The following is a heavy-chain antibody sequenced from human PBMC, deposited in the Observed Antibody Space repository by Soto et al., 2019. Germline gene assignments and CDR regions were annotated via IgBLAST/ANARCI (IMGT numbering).Heavy chain of an antibody. CDR3: SSPWRDEPMDL. Sequence: GGSVRLSCAASRFSFSGSETHWVRQTSGKGLEWVGRIRSKPNTYATEYAASVKGRFTISRDDSKNTAYLQMNSLKTEDTAVFYCSSPWRDEPMDLWAKGTTVTVSS. V-gene: IGHV3-73*01. J-gene: IGHJ6*03. CDR1: RFSFSGSE. CDR2: IRSKPNTYAT. D-gene: IGHD3-3*01.